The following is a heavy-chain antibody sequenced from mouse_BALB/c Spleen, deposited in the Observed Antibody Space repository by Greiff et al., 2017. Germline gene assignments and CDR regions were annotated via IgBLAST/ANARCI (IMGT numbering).Heavy chain of an antibody. D-gene: IGHD2-10*02. CDR2: ISYSGST. CDR3: ARSAYGNYVRDAMDY. Sequence: EVKLLESGPSLVKPSQTLSLTCSVTGDSITSGYWNWIRKFPGNKLEYMGYISYSGSTYYNPSLKSRISITRDTSKNQYYLQLNSVTTEDTATYYCARSAYGNYVRDAMDYWGQGTSVTVSS. CDR1: GDSITSGY. J-gene: IGHJ4*01. V-gene: IGHV3-8*02.